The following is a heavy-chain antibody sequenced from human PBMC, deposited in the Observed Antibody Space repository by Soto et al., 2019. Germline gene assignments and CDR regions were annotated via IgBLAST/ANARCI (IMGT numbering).Heavy chain of an antibody. CDR1: GGTFSSYA. D-gene: IGHD3-22*01. J-gene: IGHJ3*02. V-gene: IGHV1-69*01. Sequence: QVQLVQSGAEVKKPGSSVKVSCKASGGTFSSYAISWVRQAPGQGLEWMGGIIPIFGTANYAQKFQGRVTITADESTSTAYMELSSLRSEDTAVYYCARAGGVTTEGWPYYYDSSGYYAFDIWGQGTMVTVSS. CDR2: IIPIFGTA. CDR3: ARAGGVTTEGWPYYYDSSGYYAFDI.